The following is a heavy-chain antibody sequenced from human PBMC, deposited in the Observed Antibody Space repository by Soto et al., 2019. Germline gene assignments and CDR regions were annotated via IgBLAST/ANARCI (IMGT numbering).Heavy chain of an antibody. V-gene: IGHV4-59*08. D-gene: IGHD6-13*01. Sequence: PSETLSLTCTVSGGSISRYYWRWIRQPPGKGLEWIGYSYYTGSTNYNPSLKSRVTISVDTSKSQFSLKLSSVTAADTAVYYCARWQQNNWFDPWGQGTLVTVSS. CDR2: SYYTGST. CDR3: ARWQQNNWFDP. CDR1: GGSISRYY. J-gene: IGHJ5*02.